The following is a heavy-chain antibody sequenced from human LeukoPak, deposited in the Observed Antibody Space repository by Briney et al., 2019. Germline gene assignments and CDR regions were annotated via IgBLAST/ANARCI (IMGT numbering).Heavy chain of an antibody. Sequence: PSQTLSLTCTISGGSISSGSYFWSWIRQPAGKGLEWIGRIYTSGSTNYNPSLKSRVTISVDTSKNQFSLNLSSVTAADTAVYYCAREGPNSSGLDYWGQGTLVTVSS. CDR1: GGSISSGSYF. CDR3: AREGPNSSGLDY. CDR2: IYTSGST. V-gene: IGHV4-61*02. D-gene: IGHD3-22*01. J-gene: IGHJ4*02.